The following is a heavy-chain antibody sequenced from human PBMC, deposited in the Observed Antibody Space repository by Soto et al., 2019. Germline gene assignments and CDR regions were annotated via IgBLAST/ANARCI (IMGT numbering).Heavy chain of an antibody. CDR3: ARVGSSGWSPDY. D-gene: IGHD6-19*01. CDR2: IFYSGVT. CDR1: GGSISGHY. J-gene: IGHJ4*02. Sequence: SETLSLTCTVSGGSISGHYWTWIRQPPGKELEWIGYIFYSGVTNYNPSLKSRATLSVDTSKNQFSLNLRSVTAEDTALYYCARVGSSGWSPDYWGRGTLVTVSS. V-gene: IGHV4-59*11.